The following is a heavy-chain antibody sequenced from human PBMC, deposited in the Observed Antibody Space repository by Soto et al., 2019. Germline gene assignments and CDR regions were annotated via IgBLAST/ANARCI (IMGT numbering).Heavy chain of an antibody. V-gene: IGHV2-5*02. CDR3: AHRGYSSGWFDY. J-gene: IGHJ4*02. CDR2: IYWDDDK. D-gene: IGHD6-19*01. CDR1: GFSLRTRGVG. Sequence: QITLKESGPTLVKPTQTLTLTCTFSGFSLRTRGVGVAWIRQRPGEALEWLALIYWDDDKRYIPSLKNRLTLTKDTSKNQVVLAMTNMDPVDTATYYWAHRGYSSGWFDYWGQGILVTVSS.